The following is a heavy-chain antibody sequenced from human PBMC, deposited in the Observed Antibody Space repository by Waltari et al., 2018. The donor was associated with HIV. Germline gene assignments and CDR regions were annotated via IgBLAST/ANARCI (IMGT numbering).Heavy chain of an antibody. V-gene: IGHV3-21*01. CDR1: GFAFGKYT. CDR3: ARGLTIFGDVIPYYFDH. J-gene: IGHJ4*01. D-gene: IGHD3-3*01. CDR2: ISSTSGYI. Sequence: VQLVESGGGLVKPGESLRLSCAGSGFAFGKYTLSWVRQAPGKGLAWISTISSTSGYIEYADSVKGRFTVSRDNAKKSLSLQMNSLRAEDAAVYYCARGLTIFGDVIPYYFDHWGQGSLVTVSS.